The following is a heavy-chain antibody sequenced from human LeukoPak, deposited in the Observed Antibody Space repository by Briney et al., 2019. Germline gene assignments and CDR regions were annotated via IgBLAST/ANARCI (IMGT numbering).Heavy chain of an antibody. D-gene: IGHD3-9*01. J-gene: IGHJ4*02. V-gene: IGHV4-34*01. CDR1: GGSFSGYY. CDR3: ARLRDILTGYPDY. Sequence: SETLSLTCAVYGGSFSGYYWSWIRQPPGKGLEWIGEINHSGSTNYNPSLKSRVTISVDTSKNQFSLKLSSVTAADTAVYYCARLRDILTGYPDYWGQGTLVTVSS. CDR2: INHSGST.